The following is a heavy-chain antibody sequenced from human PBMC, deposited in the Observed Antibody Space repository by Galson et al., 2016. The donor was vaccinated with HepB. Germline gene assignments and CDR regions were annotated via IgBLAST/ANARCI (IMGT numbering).Heavy chain of an antibody. CDR3: ARHSSYYGNFDY. D-gene: IGHD2-15*01. V-gene: IGHV4-59*05. J-gene: IGHJ4*02. Sequence: ATLSLTCTVSGGSISGHHWSWIRQPPGKGLEWIGSIYYSGSTYYNPSLKSRVTISVDTSKNQFSLNLSSVTAADTAVYYCARHSSYYGNFDYWGQGTLVTVSS. CDR1: GGSISGHH. CDR2: IYYSGST.